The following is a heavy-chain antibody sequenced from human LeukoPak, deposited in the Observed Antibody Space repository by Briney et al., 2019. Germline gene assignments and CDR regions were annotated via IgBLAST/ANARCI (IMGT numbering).Heavy chain of an antibody. J-gene: IGHJ4*02. CDR3: ARAIYGDYGVYFDY. D-gene: IGHD4-17*01. CDR1: GFTFSDYY. CDR2: ISSSSSYT. V-gene: IGHV3-11*05. Sequence: PGGSLRLSCAASGFTFSDYYMSWVRQAPGKGLEWVSYISSSSSYTNYAHSVKGRFTISRDNAKNSLYLQMNSLRAEDTAVYYCARAIYGDYGVYFDYWGQGTLVTVSS.